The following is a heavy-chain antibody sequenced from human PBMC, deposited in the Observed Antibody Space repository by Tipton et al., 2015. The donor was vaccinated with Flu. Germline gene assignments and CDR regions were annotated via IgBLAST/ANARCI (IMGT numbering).Heavy chain of an antibody. CDR1: GYTFTDFY. Sequence: QLVQSGAEVKKPGASVKVSCKASGYTFTDFYIHWVRQAPGQGLEWMGWINPNSGGTYFSQRFQGRVTMTSDTSIGTAYMDLRSLGSDDTVVYFCARIRTSYDDASGYYPFGYWGQGSLVTVSS. D-gene: IGHD3-22*01. CDR3: ARIRTSYDDASGYYPFGY. CDR2: INPNSGGT. J-gene: IGHJ4*02. V-gene: IGHV1-2*02.